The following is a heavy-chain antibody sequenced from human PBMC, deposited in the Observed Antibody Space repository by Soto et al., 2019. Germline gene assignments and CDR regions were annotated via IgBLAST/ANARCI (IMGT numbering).Heavy chain of an antibody. D-gene: IGHD3-10*01. Sequence: ASVKVSCKVSGYTLTELSMHWVRQAPGKGLEWMGGFDPEDGETIYAQKFQGRVTMTEDTSTDTAYMELSSLRSEDTAVYYCATESYPVRGVEPYYYYYMDVWGKGTTVTVSS. CDR1: GYTLTELS. CDR3: ATESYPVRGVEPYYYYYMDV. V-gene: IGHV1-24*01. CDR2: FDPEDGET. J-gene: IGHJ6*03.